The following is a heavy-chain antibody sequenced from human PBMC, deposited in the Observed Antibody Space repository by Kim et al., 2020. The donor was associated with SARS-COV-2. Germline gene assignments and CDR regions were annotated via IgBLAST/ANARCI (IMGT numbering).Heavy chain of an antibody. D-gene: IGHD6-19*01. CDR1: GFTVSSNY. J-gene: IGHJ6*02. CDR3: ARELGHSSGWYAHYGMDV. CDR2: IYSGGST. Sequence: GSLRLSCAASGFTVSSNYMSWVRQAPGKGLEWVSVIYSGGSTYYADSVKGRFTISRDNSKNTLYLQMNSLRAEDTAVYYCARELGHSSGWYAHYGMDVWGQGTTVTVSS. V-gene: IGHV3-53*01.